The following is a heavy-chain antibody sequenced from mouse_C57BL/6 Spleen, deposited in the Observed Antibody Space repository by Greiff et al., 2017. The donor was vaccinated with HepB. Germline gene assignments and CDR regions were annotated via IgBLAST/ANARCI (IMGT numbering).Heavy chain of an antibody. V-gene: IGHV5-16*01. CDR2: INYDGSST. D-gene: IGHD2-4*01. CDR1: GFTFSDYY. CDR3: ARDDYGDAMDY. Sequence: DVQLVESEGGLVQPGSSMKLSCTASGFTFSDYYMAWVSQVPEKGLEWVANINYDGSSTYYLDSLKSRFIISRDNAKNILYLQMSSLKSEDTATYYCARDDYGDAMDYWGQGTSVTVSS. J-gene: IGHJ4*01.